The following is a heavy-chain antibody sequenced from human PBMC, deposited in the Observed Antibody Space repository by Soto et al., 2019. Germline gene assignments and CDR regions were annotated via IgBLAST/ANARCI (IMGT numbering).Heavy chain of an antibody. J-gene: IGHJ4*02. CDR1: GYTFTSYY. CDR2: INASGGST. Sequence: QVQLVQSGAEVKKPGASVKVSCKASGYTFTSYYMHWVRQAHGQGLEWMVIINASGGSTSYAQKFQCRVTMTRATSTSTVYKELSSLRSEATSVYYCARDSSPDDYGDYVFDHWGQGTLVTVSS. D-gene: IGHD4-17*01. CDR3: ARDSSPDDYGDYVFDH. V-gene: IGHV1-46*01.